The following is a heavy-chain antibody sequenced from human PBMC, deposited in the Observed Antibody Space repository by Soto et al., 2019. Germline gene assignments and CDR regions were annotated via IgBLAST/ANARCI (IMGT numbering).Heavy chain of an antibody. CDR3: ARVGGTGGYTYGLDY. CDR2: IIPVFGTG. J-gene: IGHJ4*02. D-gene: IGHD5-18*01. V-gene: IGHV1-69*06. Sequence: ASVKVTCKASGGTFSSYAISWVRQAPGQGLEWMGGIIPVFGTGIYAQKFQGRVTITADKSTNTAYMELSSLRSEDTAVYFCARVGGTGGYTYGLDYWGQGTLVTVSS. CDR1: GGTFSSYA.